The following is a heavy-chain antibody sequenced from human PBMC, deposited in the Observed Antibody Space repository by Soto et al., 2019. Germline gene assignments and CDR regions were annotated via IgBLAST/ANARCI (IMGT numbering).Heavy chain of an antibody. D-gene: IGHD5-18*01. Sequence: SETLSLTWSVSGGSISSYYWSWIRQPPGKGLEWIGYIYYSGSTNYNPSLKSRVTISVDTSKNQFSLKLSSVTAADTAVYYCARRGEYSYGYDFDYLGQGTLVTVSS. CDR3: ARRGEYSYGYDFDY. CDR2: IYYSGST. J-gene: IGHJ4*02. CDR1: GGSISSYY. V-gene: IGHV4-59*08.